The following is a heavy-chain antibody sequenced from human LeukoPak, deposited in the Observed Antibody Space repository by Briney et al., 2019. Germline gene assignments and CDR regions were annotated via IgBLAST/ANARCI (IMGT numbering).Heavy chain of an antibody. J-gene: IGHJ4*02. CDR1: GGSISSYY. Sequence: MTSETLSLTCTVSGGSISSYYWSWIRQPPGKGLEWIGSIYYSGSTYYNPSLKSRVTISVDTSKNQFSLKLSSVTAADTAVYYCASSMIVVVTPNYFDYWGQGTLVTVSS. CDR3: ASSMIVVVTPNYFDY. CDR2: IYYSGST. D-gene: IGHD3-22*01. V-gene: IGHV4-59*05.